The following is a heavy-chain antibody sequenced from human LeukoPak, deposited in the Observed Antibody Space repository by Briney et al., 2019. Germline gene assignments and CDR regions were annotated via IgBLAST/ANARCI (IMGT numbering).Heavy chain of an antibody. V-gene: IGHV4-34*01. J-gene: IGHJ4*02. Sequence: SETLSLTCAVHVYGRSFSGYFWSWIRQPPGKGLEWIREISHSGSSNYNPSLKSRVTISADTSRNHFSLKLNSVTTADTAVYYCTRGAGWLIDYWGQGILVTVSS. CDR1: GRSFSGYF. CDR3: TRGAGWLIDY. CDR2: ISHSGSS. D-gene: IGHD3-16*01.